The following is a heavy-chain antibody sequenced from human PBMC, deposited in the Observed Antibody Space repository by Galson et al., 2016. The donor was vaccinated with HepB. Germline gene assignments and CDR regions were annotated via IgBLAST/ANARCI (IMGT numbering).Heavy chain of an antibody. J-gene: IGHJ5*02. D-gene: IGHD3-3*01. V-gene: IGHV1-3*01. Sequence: SVKVSCKAYGFTFTQYAIHWVRQAPGQSLEWMGWINAGHGNTKYSEKFQGRVTITRDTSANMAYMELTYPGYVDTGVYYCARDPAGVTFWFDRGGQRTLVTASS. CDR2: INAGHGNT. CDR3: ARDPAGVTFWFDR. CDR1: GFTFTQYA.